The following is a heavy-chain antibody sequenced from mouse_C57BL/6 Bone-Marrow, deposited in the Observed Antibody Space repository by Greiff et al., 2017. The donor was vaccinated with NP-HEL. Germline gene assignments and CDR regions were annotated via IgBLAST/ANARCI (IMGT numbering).Heavy chain of an antibody. CDR1: GFTFTDYY. D-gene: IGHD6-1*01. V-gene: IGHV7-3*01. CDR2: IRNKANGYTT. CDR3: ARPHGSVSYAMDD. J-gene: IGHJ4*01. Sequence: DVKLVESGGGLVQPGGSLSLSCAASGFTFTDYYMSWVRQPPGKALEWLGFIRNKANGYTTEYSASVKGRFTISRDNSQSILYLQMNALRAEDSATYYCARPHGSVSYAMDDWGQGTSVTVSS.